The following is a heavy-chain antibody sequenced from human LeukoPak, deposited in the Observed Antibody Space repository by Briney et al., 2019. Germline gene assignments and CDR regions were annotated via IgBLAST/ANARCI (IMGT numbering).Heavy chain of an antibody. D-gene: IGHD3-22*01. CDR1: GXSFTNYW. CDR2: IYPGDSDT. CDR3: ARLPNYDDLDY. Sequence: PGESLKISFKGSGXSFTNYWIGWVRQMPGKGMEWMGIIYPGDSDTRYSPSFQGHVTISADKPTTSAYLQWSSLKASDTAMYYCARLPNYDDLDYWGQGTLVTVSS. V-gene: IGHV5-51*01. J-gene: IGHJ4*02.